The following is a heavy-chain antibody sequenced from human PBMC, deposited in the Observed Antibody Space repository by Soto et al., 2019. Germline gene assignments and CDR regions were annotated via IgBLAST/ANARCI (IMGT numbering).Heavy chain of an antibody. D-gene: IGHD6-6*01. Sequence: SETLSLTCTVSGGSISSSSYYWGWIRQPPGKGLEWIGSIYYSGSTYYNPSLKSRVTISVDTSKNQFSLKLSSVTAADTAVYYCASEYRSSSGLDYWGQGTLVTVSS. J-gene: IGHJ4*02. V-gene: IGHV4-39*01. CDR3: ASEYRSSSGLDY. CDR1: GGSISSSSYY. CDR2: IYYSGST.